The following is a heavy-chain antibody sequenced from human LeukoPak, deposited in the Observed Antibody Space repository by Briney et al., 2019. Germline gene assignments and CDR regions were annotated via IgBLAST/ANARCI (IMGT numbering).Heavy chain of an antibody. V-gene: IGHV4-30-4*01. Sequence: PSQTLSLTCTVSGGSISSGDYYWSWIRQPPGKGLEWIGCIYYTGSTYYNPSLKSRVTISVDASRNQFFLKLSSVTAADTAVYYCARERYCSGGICYSDNWFDPWGQGTLVTVSS. CDR1: GGSISSGDYY. CDR2: IYYTGST. D-gene: IGHD2-15*01. J-gene: IGHJ5*02. CDR3: ARERYCSGGICYSDNWFDP.